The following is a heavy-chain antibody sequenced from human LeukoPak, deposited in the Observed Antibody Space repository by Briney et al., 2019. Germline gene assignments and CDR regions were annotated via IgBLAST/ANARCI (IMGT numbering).Heavy chain of an antibody. V-gene: IGHV3-30*03. Sequence: PGGSLRLSCAASGFTFSSYGMHWVRQAPGKGLEWVAVISYDGSNKYYADSVKGRFTISRDNAKNSLYLQLNSLRAEDTAVYYCARAVSVAGPAQSCGMDVWGQGTTVTVSS. CDR2: ISYDGSNK. CDR1: GFTFSSYG. J-gene: IGHJ6*02. D-gene: IGHD6-19*01. CDR3: ARAVSVAGPAQSCGMDV.